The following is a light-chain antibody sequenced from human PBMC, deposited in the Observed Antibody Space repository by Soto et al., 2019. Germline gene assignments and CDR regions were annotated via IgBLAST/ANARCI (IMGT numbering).Light chain of an antibody. CDR1: QSVSGSY. V-gene: IGKV3-20*01. J-gene: IGKJ1*01. Sequence: EIMCTQAPGTLSLSPGDRATLSCRASQSVSGSYLAWYQQKPGQAPRLLMYGASSRATGIPDRFSGSGSGTDFTLTISRLEPEDFAVYYCQQYGSSPRTFGQGTKVDIK. CDR3: QQYGSSPRT. CDR2: GAS.